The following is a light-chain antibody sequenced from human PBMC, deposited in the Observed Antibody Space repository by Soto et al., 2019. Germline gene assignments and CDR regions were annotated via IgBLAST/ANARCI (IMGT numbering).Light chain of an antibody. CDR3: LQNNNYPLT. Sequence: DIQMTQSPSSLSASVGDRVTITCQSGQGISHYLNWYQQKPGKAPKLLIYDASNLDTGVPSRFSGSGSGTDFVLTISSLQPEDVATYYCLQNNNYPLTFGGGTKVDIK. CDR1: QGISHY. CDR2: DAS. V-gene: IGKV1-33*01. J-gene: IGKJ4*01.